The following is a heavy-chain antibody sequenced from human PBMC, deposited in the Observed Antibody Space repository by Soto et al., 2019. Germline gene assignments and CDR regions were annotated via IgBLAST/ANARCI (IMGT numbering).Heavy chain of an antibody. D-gene: IGHD2-15*01. CDR2: IYTGGST. J-gene: IGHJ4*02. Sequence: QVQLRESGPGLVKPSETLSLTCSVSGGSVSSYYWSWIRQPAGKGPEWIGRIYTGGSTNYNPSLKSRATRSVDTSKNQFSLRLTSVTAADTAVYYCARASVGPPGGGSWTMPFDSWGRGTLVTVSS. CDR1: GGSVSSYY. V-gene: IGHV4-4*07. CDR3: ARASVGPPGGGSWTMPFDS.